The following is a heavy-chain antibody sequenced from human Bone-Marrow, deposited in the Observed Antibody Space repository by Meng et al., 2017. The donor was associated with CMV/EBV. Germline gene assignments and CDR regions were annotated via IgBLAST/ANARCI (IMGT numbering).Heavy chain of an antibody. D-gene: IGHD6-13*01. CDR1: GGTFSSYT. CDR3: ARVGSRYSSSWYFFDY. J-gene: IGHJ4*02. Sequence: SVKVSCKASGGTFSSYTISWVRQAPGQGLEWMGRIIPIFGTANYAQKFQGRVTITTDESTSTAHMELSSLRSEDTAVYYCARVGSRYSSSWYFFDYWGQGTLVTVSS. CDR2: IIPIFGTA. V-gene: IGHV1-69*05.